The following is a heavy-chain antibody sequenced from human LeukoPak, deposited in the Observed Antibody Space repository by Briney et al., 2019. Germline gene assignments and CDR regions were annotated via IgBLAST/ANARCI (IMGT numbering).Heavy chain of an antibody. CDR3: ARGASGVYTVTTSWFDP. CDR2: INPNSGGT. D-gene: IGHD4-17*01. CDR1: GYTFTGYY. Sequence: GASVKVSCKASGYTFTGYYMHWVRQAPGQGLEWMAWINPNSGGTNYAQRFQGRVTMTRDTSISTAYMELSRLKSDDTAVYYCARGASGVYTVTTSWFDPWGQGTLVTVSS. J-gene: IGHJ5*02. V-gene: IGHV1-2*02.